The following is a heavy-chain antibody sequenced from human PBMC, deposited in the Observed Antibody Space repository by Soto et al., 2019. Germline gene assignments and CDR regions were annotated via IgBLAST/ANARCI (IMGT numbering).Heavy chain of an antibody. V-gene: IGHV3-23*01. Sequence: GGSLRLSCAASGFTFSSYAMSWVRQAPGQGLEWVSAISVSGGSTYYADSVKGRFTIFRDNSKNTLYLQMNSLRAEDTAVYYCAKDRGSSSSVRLWYFDYWGQGTLVSVSS. J-gene: IGHJ4*02. D-gene: IGHD6-6*01. CDR3: AKDRGSSSSVRLWYFDY. CDR2: ISVSGGST. CDR1: GFTFSSYA.